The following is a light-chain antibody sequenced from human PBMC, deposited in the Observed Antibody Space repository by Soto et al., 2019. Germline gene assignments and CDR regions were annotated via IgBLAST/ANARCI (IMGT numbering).Light chain of an antibody. CDR3: QQYNNWPPYT. CDR2: GAS. Sequence: EIVMTQSPATLSVSPGERATLSCRASQSVSSNLAWYQQKTGQAPRLLIYGASTRATGIPARFSGSGSGTEFTLTISSLPAEDFAVYYCQQYNNWPPYTCGQGTKLE. CDR1: QSVSSN. V-gene: IGKV3-15*01. J-gene: IGKJ2*01.